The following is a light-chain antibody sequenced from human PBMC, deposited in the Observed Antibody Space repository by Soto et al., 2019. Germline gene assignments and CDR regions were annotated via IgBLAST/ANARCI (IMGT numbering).Light chain of an antibody. CDR2: DVS. J-gene: IGLJ1*01. CDR1: SSDVGGYNY. Sequence: QSALTQPASVSGSPGQSITISCTGTSSDVGGYNYVSWYQHHPGKAPKLMIYDVSNRPSGVSNRFSGSKSGNTASLTISGLQHEEEADYYCSSYTTSNTRQIVFGTGTKLTVL. V-gene: IGLV2-14*03. CDR3: SSYTTSNTRQIV.